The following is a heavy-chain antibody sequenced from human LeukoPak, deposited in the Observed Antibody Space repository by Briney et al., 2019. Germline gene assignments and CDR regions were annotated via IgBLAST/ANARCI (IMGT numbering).Heavy chain of an antibody. V-gene: IGHV4-39*07. CDR1: GGSISSSSYY. CDR3: ARGRTGAAALDF. J-gene: IGHJ4*02. CDR2: IYYSGST. Sequence: SETLSLTCTVSGGSISSSSYYWGWIRQPPGKGLEWIGSIYYSGSTYYNPSLKSRVTISVDTFKNQFSLKLTSVSAADTAVYHCARGRTGAAALDFWGPGTLVTVSS. D-gene: IGHD6-25*01.